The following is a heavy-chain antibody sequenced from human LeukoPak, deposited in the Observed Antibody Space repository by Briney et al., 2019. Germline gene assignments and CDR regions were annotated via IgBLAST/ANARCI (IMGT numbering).Heavy chain of an antibody. D-gene: IGHD5-12*01. Sequence: ASVKVSCKASGGTFSSYAISWVRQAPGQGLEWMGRIIPILGIANYAQKFQGRVTITADKSTSTAYMELGSLRSEDTAVYYCARDGYAYYYYGMDVWGQGTTVTVSS. J-gene: IGHJ6*02. CDR2: IIPILGIA. V-gene: IGHV1-69*04. CDR1: GGTFSSYA. CDR3: ARDGYAYYYYGMDV.